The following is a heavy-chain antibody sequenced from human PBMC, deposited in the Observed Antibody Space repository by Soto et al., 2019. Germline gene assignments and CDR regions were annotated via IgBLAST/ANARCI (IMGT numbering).Heavy chain of an antibody. Sequence: PGGSLRLSCAASGFTFSNAWMNWVRQAPGKGLEWVGRIKSKTDGGTTDYAAPVKGRFTISRDDSKNTLYLQMNSLKTEDTAVYYCTTAPPTYYDYVWGSYRPFDYWGQGTLVTVSS. J-gene: IGHJ4*02. V-gene: IGHV3-15*07. D-gene: IGHD3-16*02. CDR3: TTAPPTYYDYVWGSYRPFDY. CDR1: GFTFSNAW. CDR2: IKSKTDGGTT.